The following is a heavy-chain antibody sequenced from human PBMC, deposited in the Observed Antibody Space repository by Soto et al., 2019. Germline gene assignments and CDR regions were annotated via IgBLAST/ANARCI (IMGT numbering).Heavy chain of an antibody. CDR2: VGGGGANT. CDR1: GFTFTTYA. CDR3: ADVRAVQVYYFDY. J-gene: IGHJ4*02. V-gene: IGHV3-23*01. Sequence: EVQLLESGGGLVQPGGSLRLSCAASGFTFTTYAMAWVRQAPGKGLEWVSVVGGGGANTFYADSVKGRFTISRDNTKNTLFLQMNSLRADDTAVYYCADVRAVQVYYFDYWGQGALVTVSS. D-gene: IGHD2-8*02.